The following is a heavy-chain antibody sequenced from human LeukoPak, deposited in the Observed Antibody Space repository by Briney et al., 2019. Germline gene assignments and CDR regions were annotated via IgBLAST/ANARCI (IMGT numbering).Heavy chain of an antibody. V-gene: IGHV3-7*01. J-gene: IGHJ2*01. CDR3: AREGQWLVRYFDL. Sequence: GGSLRPSCAASGFTFNNHWMSWVRQAPGKGLEWVANIKQDGSEKNYVDSVKGRFTISRDNAKNSLFLQMNSLRVEDTAVYYCAREGQWLVRYFDLWGRGTLVTVSS. D-gene: IGHD6-19*01. CDR2: IKQDGSEK. CDR1: GFTFNNHW.